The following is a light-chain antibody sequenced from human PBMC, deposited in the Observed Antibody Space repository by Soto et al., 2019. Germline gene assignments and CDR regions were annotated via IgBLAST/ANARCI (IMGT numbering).Light chain of an antibody. V-gene: IGLV2-23*02. J-gene: IGLJ2*01. CDR3: CSYAGSSTFV. CDR1: SSDVGSYNL. Sequence: QSALTQPASVSGSPGQSITISCTGTSSDVGSYNLVSWYQQHPGKAPKLIIYEDSKRPSGVSNRFSGSKSGNTASLTISGLQADDEADYYCCSYAGSSTFVFGGGTKLTVL. CDR2: EDS.